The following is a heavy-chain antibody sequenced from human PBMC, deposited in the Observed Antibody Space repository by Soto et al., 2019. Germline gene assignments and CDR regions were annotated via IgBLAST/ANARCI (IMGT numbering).Heavy chain of an antibody. Sequence: GGSLRLSCAGSRFIFRNYAMHWVRQAPGKGLEWVAVISYDGSNKYYAESVKGRFTISRDDSENTLYLQINSLRAEDTAVYHCARDIVVGAKVYGMDVWGQGTTVTVSS. CDR3: ARDIVVGAKVYGMDV. CDR2: ISYDGSNK. V-gene: IGHV3-33*01. J-gene: IGHJ6*02. CDR1: RFIFRNYA. D-gene: IGHD1-26*01.